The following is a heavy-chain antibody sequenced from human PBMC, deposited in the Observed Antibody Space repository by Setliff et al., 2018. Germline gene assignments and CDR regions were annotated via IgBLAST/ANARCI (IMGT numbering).Heavy chain of an antibody. CDR1: GFTFSTSA. J-gene: IGHJ5*02. CDR2: IHYGGGHI. V-gene: IGHV3-30*02. Sequence: GGSLRLSCATSGFTFSTSAMHWLRQSPDNRLEWLAYIHYGGGHIQYADSVRGRFTVSRDNAMDTLFLQMNGLTTDDTAKYFCAKDRWGYADPWGQGTLVTVSS. D-gene: IGHD2-2*01. CDR3: AKDRWGYADP.